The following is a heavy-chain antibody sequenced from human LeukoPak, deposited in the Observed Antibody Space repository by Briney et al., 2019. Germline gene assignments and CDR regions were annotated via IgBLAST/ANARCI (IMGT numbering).Heavy chain of an antibody. V-gene: IGHV1-2*02. D-gene: IGHD4-11*01. CDR3: ARDPSSVTLYFFDY. CDR1: GYTFRGNY. Sequence: ASVTISCKASGYTFRGNYIHWLRQAPGQGLEWMGWIDANNGDTKSAQKFQGRVTMSRDTSISTAYMDLSSLSPDDAAVYYCARDPSSVTLYFFDYWGQGTLVTVSS. J-gene: IGHJ4*02. CDR2: IDANNGDT.